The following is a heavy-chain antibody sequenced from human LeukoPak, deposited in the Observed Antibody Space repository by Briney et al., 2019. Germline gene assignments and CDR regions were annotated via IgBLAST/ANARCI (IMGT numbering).Heavy chain of an antibody. CDR1: GCTFTSNY. CDR3: ASGVGFLQIDY. Sequence: ASVKVSCKAFGCTFTSNYMHWVRQAPGQGPEWMGVISPSGGSTTYAQKFQGRVTLTRDTSISTAYMELSRLRSDDTAVYYCASGVGFLQIDYWGQGTLVTVSS. D-gene: IGHD2/OR15-2a*01. CDR2: ISPSGGST. J-gene: IGHJ4*02. V-gene: IGHV1-46*01.